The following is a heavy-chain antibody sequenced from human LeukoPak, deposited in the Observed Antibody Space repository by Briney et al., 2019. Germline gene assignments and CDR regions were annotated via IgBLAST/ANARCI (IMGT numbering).Heavy chain of an antibody. V-gene: IGHV3-74*01. Sequence: GGSLRLSCATSGFTFSSYWMHWARQAPGKGLVWVSRINSDGSSTSYADSVKGRFTISRDNAKNSLYLQMNSLRAEDTAVYYCARDSGYDSSGFYYYHGMDVWGQGTTVTVSS. CDR3: ARDSGYDSSGFYYYHGMDV. D-gene: IGHD3-22*01. CDR2: INSDGSST. CDR1: GFTFSSYW. J-gene: IGHJ6*02.